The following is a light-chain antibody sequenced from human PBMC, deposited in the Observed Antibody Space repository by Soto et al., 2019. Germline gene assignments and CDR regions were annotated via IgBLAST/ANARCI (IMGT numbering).Light chain of an antibody. J-gene: IGKJ4*01. Sequence: AIRMTQSPSSFSASTGAIVTTTCRASQGISSYLAWYQQKPGKAPKILIYAASTLQTGLPSRFMGSGSGTEFTLTIGCLQSEDFATYDCQQYYSYPLTFGGGTKVESK. CDR3: QQYYSYPLT. CDR1: QGISSY. CDR2: AAS. V-gene: IGKV1-8*01.